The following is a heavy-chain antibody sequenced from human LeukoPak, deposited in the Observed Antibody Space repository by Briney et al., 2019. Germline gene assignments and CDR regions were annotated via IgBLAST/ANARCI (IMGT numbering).Heavy chain of an antibody. V-gene: IGHV3-48*02. Sequence: GGSLRLSCSASGFTFSTYNMNWVHQALEKGLEWVSFIGTSSGAIYYADSVKGRFTISRDNARKSLYLQMNSLRDEDTAVYYCARNLDSWGQGALVTVSS. J-gene: IGHJ5*01. CDR2: IGTSSGAI. CDR1: GFTFSTYN. CDR3: ARNLDS.